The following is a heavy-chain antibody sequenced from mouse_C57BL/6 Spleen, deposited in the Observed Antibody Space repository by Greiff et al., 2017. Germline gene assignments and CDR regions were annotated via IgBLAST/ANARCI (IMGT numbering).Heavy chain of an antibody. CDR3: TTNSNDRYFDD. V-gene: IGHV14-1*01. CDR2: IDPKDGDT. Sequence: VQLQQSGAELVRPGASVKLSCTASGFNFKDYYMHWVKQRPEQGLEWIGRIDPKDGDTEYDPKFQGKATMTVDTSSNTAYLQLSSLTSEDTAVYYCTTNSNDRYFDDWGTGTTLTVSS. CDR1: GFNFKDYY. D-gene: IGHD2-12*01. J-gene: IGHJ2*01.